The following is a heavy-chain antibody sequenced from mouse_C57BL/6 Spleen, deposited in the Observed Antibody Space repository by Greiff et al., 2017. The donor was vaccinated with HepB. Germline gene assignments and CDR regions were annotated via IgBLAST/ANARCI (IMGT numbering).Heavy chain of an antibody. J-gene: IGHJ4*01. CDR1: GFTFSSYG. Sequence: EVQRVESGGDLVKPGGSLKLSCAASGFTFSSYGMSWVRQTPDKRLEWVATISSGGSYTYYPDSVKGRFTISRDNAKNTLYLQMSSLKSEDTAMYYCARQGAYYSNLYAMDYWGQGTSVTVSS. CDR3: ARQGAYYSNLYAMDY. D-gene: IGHD2-5*01. V-gene: IGHV5-6*01. CDR2: ISSGGSYT.